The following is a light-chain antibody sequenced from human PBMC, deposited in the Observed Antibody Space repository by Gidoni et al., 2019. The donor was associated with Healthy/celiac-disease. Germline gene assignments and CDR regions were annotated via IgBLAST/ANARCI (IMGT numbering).Light chain of an antibody. CDR1: QSVSSY. Sequence: EIVLTQSPATLSLSPGERATLSCRASQSVSSYLAWYQQKPGQAPRLLIYDASNRATGIPARFSGSGSGTDFTLTISSLDPEDFAVYYCQQRSNWPRGSFXXXTKLEIK. CDR3: QQRSNWPRGS. CDR2: DAS. J-gene: IGKJ2*04. V-gene: IGKV3-11*01.